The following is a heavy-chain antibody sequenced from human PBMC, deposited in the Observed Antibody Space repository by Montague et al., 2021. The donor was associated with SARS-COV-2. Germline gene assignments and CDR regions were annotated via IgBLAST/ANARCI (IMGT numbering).Heavy chain of an antibody. V-gene: IGHV4-34*01. Sequence: SETLSLTCAVYSGSFSDYYWTWIRQPPGKGLEWIGEINHTGSATYNPSLKNRVTLSVDTSKNQFSLKLQSVTAADTAVYYCARGQVTIFGMLIFIPAAGHLDGWGQGTSVTVSS. D-gene: IGHD3-3*01. J-gene: IGHJ3*01. CDR1: SGSFSDYY. CDR2: INHTGSA. CDR3: ARGQVTIFGMLIFIPAAGHLDG.